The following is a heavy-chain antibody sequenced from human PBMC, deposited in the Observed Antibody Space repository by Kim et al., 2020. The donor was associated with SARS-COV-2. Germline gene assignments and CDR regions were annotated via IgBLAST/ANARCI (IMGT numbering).Heavy chain of an antibody. CDR3: ARDICGGSCYSPDYYGMDV. D-gene: IGHD2-15*01. CDR1: GGSISSYY. J-gene: IGHJ6*02. V-gene: IGHV4-4*07. CDR2: IYTSGST. Sequence: SETLSLTCTVSGGSISSYYWNWIRQPAGNGLEWIGRIYTSGSTNYNPSLKSRVTMSVDTSKNQFSLKLSSVTAADTAVYYCARDICGGSCYSPDYYGMDVWGQGTTVTVSS.